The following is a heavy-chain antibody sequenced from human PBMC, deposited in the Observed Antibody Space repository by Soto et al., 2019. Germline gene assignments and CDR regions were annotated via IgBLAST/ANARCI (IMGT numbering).Heavy chain of an antibody. Sequence: ASVKVSCKASGFTFSRSAVQWVRQARGQRLEWIGWIVVGSGSTNYAQKFQERVTITRDMSTSTAYMELRSLRSDDTAVYYCAISVGDFWSGYVAFDIWGQGTMVTVS. CDR3: AISVGDFWSGYVAFDI. D-gene: IGHD3-3*01. V-gene: IGHV1-58*01. CDR1: GFTFSRSA. CDR2: IVVGSGST. J-gene: IGHJ3*02.